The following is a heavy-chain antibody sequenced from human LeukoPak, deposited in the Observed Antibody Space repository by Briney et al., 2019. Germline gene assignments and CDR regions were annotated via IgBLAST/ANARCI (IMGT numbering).Heavy chain of an antibody. Sequence: GGSLRLTCAGSGFTVSNKYMSWVRQAPGKGLEWVSVLYSGGSTYYADSVKGRFTISRDNSKNTLFLQMNSLRAEDTAVYYCARALGSGYPNYYYYHMDVWGKGTTVTVSS. CDR3: ARALGSGYPNYYYYHMDV. V-gene: IGHV3-53*01. CDR2: LYSGGST. D-gene: IGHD3-22*01. CDR1: GFTVSNKY. J-gene: IGHJ6*03.